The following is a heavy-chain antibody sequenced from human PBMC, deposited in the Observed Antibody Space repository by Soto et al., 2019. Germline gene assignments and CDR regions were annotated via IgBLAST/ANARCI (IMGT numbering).Heavy chain of an antibody. CDR2: IIPIFGTA. D-gene: IGHD4-4*01. Sequence: SSLKVCRKSSGYTFRSYAMGGGRQAPGQGLEWMGGIIPIFGTANYAQKFQGRVTITADESTSTAYMELSSLRSEDTAVYYCARGQYSNYVRYYGMDVWGQGTTVTVSS. J-gene: IGHJ6*02. V-gene: IGHV1-69*13. CDR1: GYTFRSYA. CDR3: ARGQYSNYVRYYGMDV.